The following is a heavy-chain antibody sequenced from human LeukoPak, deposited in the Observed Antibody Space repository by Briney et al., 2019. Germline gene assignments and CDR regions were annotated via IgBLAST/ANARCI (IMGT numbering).Heavy chain of an antibody. D-gene: IGHD6-19*01. J-gene: IGHJ4*02. Sequence: GGSLRLSCAASGFTFSSYAMSWVRQAPGKGLEWVSPISGSGSSTYYADSVKGRFTISRDNSKNTLYLQMNSLRAEDTAVCYCAKGVAVASPYYFDYWGQGTLVTVSS. CDR2: ISGSGSST. CDR3: AKGVAVASPYYFDY. V-gene: IGHV3-23*01. CDR1: GFTFSSYA.